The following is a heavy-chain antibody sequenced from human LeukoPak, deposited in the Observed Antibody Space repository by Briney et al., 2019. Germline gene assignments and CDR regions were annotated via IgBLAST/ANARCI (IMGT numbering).Heavy chain of an antibody. CDR1: GGSISSSNYF. V-gene: IGHV4-39*01. Sequence: SETLSLTRTVSGGSISSSNYFWVWIRQPPGKGLEWFGSRYYSGNTYYTLSLKRRYPISVDTSKHHFSLDLRSVMAADTAVYYCARHGNVVVVPAAKGFDYWGQGTQVTVSS. D-gene: IGHD2-2*01. CDR3: ARHGNVVVVPAAKGFDY. J-gene: IGHJ4*02. CDR2: RYYSGNT.